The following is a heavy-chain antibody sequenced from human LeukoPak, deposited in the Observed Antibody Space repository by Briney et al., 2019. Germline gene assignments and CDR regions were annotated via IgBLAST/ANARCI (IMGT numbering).Heavy chain of an antibody. CDR2: IWYDGSNK. D-gene: IGHD6-13*01. V-gene: IGHV3-33*08. Sequence: GGSLRLSCAASGFTFSSYALHWVRQAPGKGLEWVAVIWYDGSNKYYADSVKGRFTISRDNSKNTLYLQMNSLRAEDTAVYYCARGDSSSWHPVGYYYYYMDVWGKGTTVTVSS. CDR1: GFTFSSYA. J-gene: IGHJ6*03. CDR3: ARGDSSSWHPVGYYYYYMDV.